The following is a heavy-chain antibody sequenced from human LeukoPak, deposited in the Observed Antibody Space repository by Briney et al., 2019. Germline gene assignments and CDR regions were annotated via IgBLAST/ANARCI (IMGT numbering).Heavy chain of an antibody. J-gene: IGHJ5*02. CDR1: GFTFSTYW. V-gene: IGHV3-23*01. CDR2: LGSGGYT. CDR3: AQDSAGYTWA. Sequence: PGGSLRLSCAASGFTFSTYWMHWVRQAPGKGLEWVSTLGSGGYTYYADSVKGRFTVSRDTSKNTLYLQMTSLRAEDTAIYYCAQDSAGYTWAWGQGTLVTVSS. D-gene: IGHD5-24*01.